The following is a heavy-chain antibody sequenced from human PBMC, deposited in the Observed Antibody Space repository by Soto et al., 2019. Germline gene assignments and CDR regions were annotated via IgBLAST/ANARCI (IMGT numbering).Heavy chain of an antibody. D-gene: IGHD5-18*01. V-gene: IGHV1-2*02. J-gene: IGHJ4*02. CDR2: INPNSGGT. CDR1: GYTFNGYY. CDR3: ATSGGYSYGRYDY. Sequence: ASVKVSCKASGYTFNGYYMHWVRQAPGQGLEWMGWINPNSGGTNYAQKFQGRVTMTEDTSTDTAYMELSSLRSEDTAVYYCATSGGYSYGRYDYWRQGTLDTVSS.